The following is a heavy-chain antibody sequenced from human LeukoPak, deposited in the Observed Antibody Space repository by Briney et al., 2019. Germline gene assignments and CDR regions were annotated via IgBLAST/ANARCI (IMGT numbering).Heavy chain of an antibody. D-gene: IGHD3-9*01. Sequence: GGSLRLSCAASGFTFSSYGMHWVGQAPGKRLEWVAVIWYDGSNKYYADSVKGRFTISRDNSKNTLYLQMNSLRAEDTAVYDCAASFTGYPIDYWGQGTLVTVSS. J-gene: IGHJ4*02. V-gene: IGHV3-33*01. CDR1: GFTFSSYG. CDR2: IWYDGSNK. CDR3: AASFTGYPIDY.